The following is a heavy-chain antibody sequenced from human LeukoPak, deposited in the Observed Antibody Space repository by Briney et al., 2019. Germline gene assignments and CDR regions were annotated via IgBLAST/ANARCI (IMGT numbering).Heavy chain of an antibody. J-gene: IGHJ5*02. D-gene: IGHD6-13*01. Sequence: GASVKVSCKASGYTFTSYYMHWVRQAPGQGLEWMGIINPSGGSTSYAQKFQGRVTMTSDTSTSTVYMELSSLRSEDTAVYYCARDRKSFIAAAATDWFDPWGQGTLVTVSS. CDR3: ARDRKSFIAAAATDWFDP. V-gene: IGHV1-46*01. CDR1: GYTFTSYY. CDR2: INPSGGST.